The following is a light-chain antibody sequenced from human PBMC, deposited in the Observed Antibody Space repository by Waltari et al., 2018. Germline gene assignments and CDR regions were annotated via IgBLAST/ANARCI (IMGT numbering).Light chain of an antibody. V-gene: IGKV2-28*01. CDR1: QSLPHSNGYNY. J-gene: IGKJ1*01. Sequence: DIVMTQSPLSLPVTPGEPASISCRSSQSLPHSNGYNYLDWYLQKPGQSQQLLIYLGSNRASGVPDRFSGSGSGTDFTLRIDRVEAEDVGVYYCMQALQTPWTFGQGTKVEIK. CDR2: LGS. CDR3: MQALQTPWT.